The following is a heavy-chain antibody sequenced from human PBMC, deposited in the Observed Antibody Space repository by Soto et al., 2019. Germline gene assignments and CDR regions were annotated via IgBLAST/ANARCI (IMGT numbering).Heavy chain of an antibody. D-gene: IGHD2-15*01. Sequence: VQLVQSGAEVKKPGASVKVSCKASGYTFTSYGISWVRQAPGQGLEWMGWISAYNGNTIYAQKLQGRVTMTTDTSTSTAYMEPRSLRSDDTAVYYCARGPIVVVVAATRNYFDYWGQGTLVTVSS. CDR1: GYTFTSYG. V-gene: IGHV1-18*01. CDR3: ARGPIVVVVAATRNYFDY. CDR2: ISAYNGNT. J-gene: IGHJ4*02.